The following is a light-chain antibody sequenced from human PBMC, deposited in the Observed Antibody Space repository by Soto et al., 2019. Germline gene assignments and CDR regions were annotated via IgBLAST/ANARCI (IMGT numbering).Light chain of an antibody. CDR1: QSISSH. Sequence: EIVMTQSPATLSVSPGERATLSCRASQSISSHLVWYQQKPGQAPRLVIYGASTRVTGIPARFIGSGSGTEFTLTISSVQSEDFAVYYCQQYNDWPPWTFGQGTKVEIK. V-gene: IGKV3D-15*01. CDR3: QQYNDWPPWT. J-gene: IGKJ1*01. CDR2: GAS.